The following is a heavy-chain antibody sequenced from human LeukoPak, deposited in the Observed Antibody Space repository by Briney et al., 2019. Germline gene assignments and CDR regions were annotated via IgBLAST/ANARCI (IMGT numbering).Heavy chain of an antibody. CDR1: GYSFNKFG. CDR2: ISGYSGKT. V-gene: IGHV1-18*01. Sequence: ASVKVSCKASGYSFNKFGISWVRQAPGQGLEWMGWISGYSGKTDSAQKLQDRVTMTTDNSTSTAYLELRSLRSADTAVYFCVRVGSAYGDPLEFDLWGQGTLVTVSS. J-gene: IGHJ5*02. D-gene: IGHD2-21*01. CDR3: VRVGSAYGDPLEFDL.